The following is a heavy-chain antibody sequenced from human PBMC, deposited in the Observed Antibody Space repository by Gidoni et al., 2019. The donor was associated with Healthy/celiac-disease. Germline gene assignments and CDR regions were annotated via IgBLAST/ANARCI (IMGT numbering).Heavy chain of an antibody. CDR1: GFTFRSYA. V-gene: IGHV3-30*04. D-gene: IGHD6-13*01. Sequence: QVQLAESGGGVVQPGRSLRLACAGSGFTFRSYAMHWGRKAPGKGLEGVAVISYGGSNNYYADSVQGRFTISRDNSKNTLYLQMNSLRAEDTAVYYCARVGIAAAGTGFDLWGRGTLVTVSS. CDR3: ARVGIAAAGTGFDL. J-gene: IGHJ2*01. CDR2: ISYGGSNN.